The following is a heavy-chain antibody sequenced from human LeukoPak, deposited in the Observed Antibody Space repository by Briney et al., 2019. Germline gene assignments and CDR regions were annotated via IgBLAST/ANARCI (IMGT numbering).Heavy chain of an antibody. CDR1: GFTFTTYG. J-gene: IGHJ4*02. Sequence: PGGSLRLSCAASGFTFTTYGMHWVRQTPGKGLEWVAFIQNDEIDKFYADSVKGRFTVSRDNSKNTLYLQMNSLRPEDTAVYYCAKERKLLPFDCWGQGTLVTVSS. V-gene: IGHV3-30*02. CDR3: AKERKLLPFDC. D-gene: IGHD4-23*01. CDR2: IQNDEIDK.